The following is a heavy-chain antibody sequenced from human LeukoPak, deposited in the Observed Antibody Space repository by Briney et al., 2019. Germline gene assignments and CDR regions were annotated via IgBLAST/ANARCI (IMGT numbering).Heavy chain of an antibody. V-gene: IGHV1-18*04. Sequence: ASVKVSCKASGYTFTAYGISWVRQAPGQGLEWMAWIGTHDGETNSAQRRQGTVTVTADTSTKTTYVELRSLRAGDTDFYYCVRDRGYGTDTFDYWGQGTLVTVSS. D-gene: IGHD2-2*03. J-gene: IGHJ4*02. CDR1: GYTFTAYG. CDR2: IGTHDGET. CDR3: VRDRGYGTDTFDY.